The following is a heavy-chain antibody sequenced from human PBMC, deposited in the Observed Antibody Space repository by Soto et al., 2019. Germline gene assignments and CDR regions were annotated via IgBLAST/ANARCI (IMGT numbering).Heavy chain of an antibody. CDR1: GFSFSSYG. D-gene: IGHD3-22*01. V-gene: IGHV3-33*01. J-gene: IGHJ5*02. CDR2: IWYDGSNK. CDR3: ARDSQDYYDSSGYYPSADNWFDP. Sequence: TGGSLRLSCAASGFSFSSYGMQWVRQAAGKGREWVAGIWYDGSNKYYADCVKGRFTNSRDNCKNTLYLQMNRLRGEDKGVDYCARDSQDYYDSSGYYPSADNWFDPWGQGTLVTVSS.